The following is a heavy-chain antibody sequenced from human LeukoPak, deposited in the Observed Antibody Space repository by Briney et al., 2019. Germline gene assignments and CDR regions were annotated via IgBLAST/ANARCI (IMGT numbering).Heavy chain of an antibody. CDR2: VNQDVSAQ. V-gene: IGHV3-7*01. Sequence: GGSLRLSCSASGFTFSNYYMSWVRHAPGQGLEWVADVNQDVSAQNYVHYVKGRFTVSRDNAKNSVYLHMNSLRAEDTTICFCARSFCPEDHWGQGTLVSVS. J-gene: IGHJ4*02. CDR3: ARSFCPEDH. CDR1: GFTFSNYY. D-gene: IGHD3-3*02.